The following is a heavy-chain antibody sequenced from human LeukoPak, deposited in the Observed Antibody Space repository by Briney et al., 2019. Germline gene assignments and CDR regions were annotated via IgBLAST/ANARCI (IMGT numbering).Heavy chain of an antibody. CDR1: GFTFSNYW. CDR3: ARDFRGYYDAFDI. V-gene: IGHV3-7*01. CDR2: INRDGSER. J-gene: IGHJ3*02. D-gene: IGHD3-22*01. Sequence: GGSLRLSCAASGFTFSNYWMTWVRQAPGKGLEWVANINRDGSERYYVDSVKGRFTISRDNAKNSLYLQMNSLRAEDTAVYYCARDFRGYYDAFDIWGQGTMVTVSS.